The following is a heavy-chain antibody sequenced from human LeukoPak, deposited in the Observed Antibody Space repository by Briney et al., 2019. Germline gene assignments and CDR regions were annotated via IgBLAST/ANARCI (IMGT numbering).Heavy chain of an antibody. CDR3: ARETRYYDILTGYYTGRWFDP. CDR2: INHSGST. V-gene: IGHV4-34*01. CDR1: GGSFSGYY. J-gene: IGHJ5*02. Sequence: SETLSLTCAVYGGSFSGYYWSWIRQPPGKGLEWIGEINHSGSTNYNPSLKSRVTISVDTYKKQFSLKRSSVTAADTAVYYCARETRYYDILTGYYTGRWFDPWGQGTLVTVSS. D-gene: IGHD3-9*01.